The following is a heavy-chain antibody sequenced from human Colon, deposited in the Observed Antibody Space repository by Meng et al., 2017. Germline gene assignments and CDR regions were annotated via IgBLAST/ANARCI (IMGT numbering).Heavy chain of an antibody. D-gene: IGHD4-23*01. Sequence: GESLRLSCEVSGLTFSSYGMSWVRQAPGKGLEWVSVISGSGDSIYYADSVKGRFTISRDNSKNTLYLQMNSQRAEDTAVYYCATRYGGNGAFDRWGQGTMVTVSS. CDR1: GLTFSSYG. J-gene: IGHJ3*02. V-gene: IGHV3-23*01. CDR3: ATRYGGNGAFDR. CDR2: ISGSGDSI.